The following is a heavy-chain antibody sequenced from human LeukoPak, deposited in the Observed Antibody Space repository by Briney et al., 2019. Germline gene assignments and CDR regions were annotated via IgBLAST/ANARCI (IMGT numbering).Heavy chain of an antibody. Sequence: GGSLRLSCAASGFTFSTYWMHWVRQAPGKGLVWVSHINTDGSSATYADSVKGRFTISRDNAKNTLYLQMNSLRPEDTAVSYCARDVLRRGQGILVTVSS. V-gene: IGHV3-74*01. CDR1: GFTFSTYW. J-gene: IGHJ4*02. CDR2: INTDGSSA. D-gene: IGHD5/OR15-5a*01. CDR3: ARDVLR.